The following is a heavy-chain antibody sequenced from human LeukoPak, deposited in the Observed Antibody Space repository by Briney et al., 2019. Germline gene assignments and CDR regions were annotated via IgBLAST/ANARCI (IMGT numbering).Heavy chain of an antibody. CDR2: IYSSGST. V-gene: IGHV4-59*01. CDR1: GGSISSYY. D-gene: IGHD6-13*01. Sequence: SETLSLTCTVSGGSISSYYWSWIRQPPGKGLEWIGYIYSSGSTNYNPSLKSRLTISVDASKNQFSLKLTSVTAADTAVYYCVGYSSSWYSSSFYYYYMDVWGKGTTVTVSS. CDR3: VGYSSSWYSSSFYYYYMDV. J-gene: IGHJ6*03.